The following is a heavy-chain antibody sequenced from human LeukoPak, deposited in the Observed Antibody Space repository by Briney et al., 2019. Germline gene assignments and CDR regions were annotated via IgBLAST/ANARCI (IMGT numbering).Heavy chain of an antibody. CDR1: GGSFSGYY. CDR3: ARVDYGSSPY. Sequence: SETLSLTCAVYGGSFSGYYWSWIRQPPGKGLEWIGEINHSGSTNYNPSLKSRVTISVDTSKNQFSPKLSSVTAADTAVYYCARVDYGSSPYWGQGTLVTVSS. D-gene: IGHD4-17*01. V-gene: IGHV4-34*01. J-gene: IGHJ4*02. CDR2: INHSGST.